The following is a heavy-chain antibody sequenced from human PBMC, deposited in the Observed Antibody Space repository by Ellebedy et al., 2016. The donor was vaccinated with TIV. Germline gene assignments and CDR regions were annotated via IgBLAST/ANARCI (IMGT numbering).Heavy chain of an antibody. CDR3: GRGSTGNYYAMDV. V-gene: IGHV3-53*01. CDR1: GFSVSSNY. D-gene: IGHD1-1*01. J-gene: IGHJ6*02. Sequence: GESLKISXAASGFSVSSNYINWVRQAPGKGLDWVSVIFSGGSTFYADSVKGRFTISRDNSKNTLYLQMNSLRAEDTAVYYCGRGSTGNYYAMDVWGQGTTVTVSS. CDR2: IFSGGST.